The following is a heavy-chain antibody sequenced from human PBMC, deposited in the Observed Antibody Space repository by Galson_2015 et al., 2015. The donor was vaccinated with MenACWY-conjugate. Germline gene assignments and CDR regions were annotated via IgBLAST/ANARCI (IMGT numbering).Heavy chain of an antibody. J-gene: IGHJ2*01. CDR3: ARYTVTMSWYFDL. V-gene: IGHV4-59*01. Sequence: SETLSLTCLVSGGSISSYYWSWIRQPPGQGLEWIGHISNSGITKYNPSLKSRVTMSVDTSKNQFSLRLSSVTAADTAFYYCARYTVTMSWYFDLWGRGTLVTVSS. D-gene: IGHD4-17*01. CDR1: GGSISSYY. CDR2: ISNSGIT.